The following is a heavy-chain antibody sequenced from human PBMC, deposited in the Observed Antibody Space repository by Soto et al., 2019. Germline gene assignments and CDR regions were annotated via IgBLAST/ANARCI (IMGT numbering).Heavy chain of an antibody. CDR1: GFTFSSYA. J-gene: IGHJ6*02. V-gene: IGHV3-23*01. CDR3: AKDLDDYYGMDV. CDR2: ISGSGGST. Sequence: GWSLRLSCAASGFTFSSYAMSWVRQAPGKGLEWVSAISGSGGSTYYADSVKGRFTISRDNSKNTLYLQMNSLRAEDTAVYYCAKDLDDYYGMDVWGQGTTVTVSS.